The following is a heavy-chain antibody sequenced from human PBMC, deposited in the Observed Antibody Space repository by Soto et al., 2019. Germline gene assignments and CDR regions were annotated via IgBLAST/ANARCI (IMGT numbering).Heavy chain of an antibody. D-gene: IGHD6-13*01. CDR3: AREDVQGSSWFRFLDF. CDR1: RFIFGDFG. Sequence: GGSLRLSCAASRFIFGDFGVTWVRQAPGKGLEWVASISSSGSHTHYSDPVKGRFTISRDNARSTLSLQMNSLRVEDTAVYYCAREDVQGSSWFRFLDFWGQGALVTVSS. CDR2: ISSSGSHT. J-gene: IGHJ4*02. V-gene: IGHV3-21*06.